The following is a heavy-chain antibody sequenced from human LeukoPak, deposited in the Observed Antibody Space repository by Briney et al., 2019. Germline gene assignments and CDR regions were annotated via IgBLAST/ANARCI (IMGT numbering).Heavy chain of an antibody. CDR1: GGSISSYY. Sequence: SETLSLTCAVYGGSISSYYWGWIRQPPGKGLEWIGYIYTSGSTNYNPSLKSRVTISVDTSKNQFSLSLSSVTAADTAVYYCARQSSSSYYFDYWGQGTLVTVSS. J-gene: IGHJ4*02. V-gene: IGHV4-4*09. D-gene: IGHD6-13*01. CDR3: ARQSSSSYYFDY. CDR2: IYTSGST.